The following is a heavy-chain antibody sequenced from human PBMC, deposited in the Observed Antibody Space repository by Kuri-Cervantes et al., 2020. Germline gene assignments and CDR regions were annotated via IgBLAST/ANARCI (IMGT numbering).Heavy chain of an antibody. CDR3: ARVRLVRGAIMYGTAFDY. Sequence: ASVKVSCKASGYTFTSYGISWVRQAPGQGLEWMGWISAYNGNTNYAQKLQGRVTMTTDTSTSTAYMELRSLRSDDTAVYYCARVRLVRGAIMYGTAFDYWGQGTLVTVSS. CDR1: GYTFTSYG. V-gene: IGHV1-18*01. D-gene: IGHD3-10*01. CDR2: ISAYNGNT. J-gene: IGHJ4*02.